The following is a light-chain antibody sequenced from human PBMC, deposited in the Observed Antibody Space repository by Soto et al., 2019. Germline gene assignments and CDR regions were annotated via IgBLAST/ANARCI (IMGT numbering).Light chain of an antibody. CDR2: EVN. Sequence: QSALTQPASVSGSPGQSITISCTGTSGDIGMYNYVSWYQHHPGEAPKLLIFEVNNRPSGVSDRFSGSKSGDTASLTISGLQPEDEADYYCSSYTXSXXXVFGGGT. CDR1: SGDIGMYNY. CDR3: SSYTXSXXXV. V-gene: IGLV2-14*01. J-gene: IGLJ2*01.